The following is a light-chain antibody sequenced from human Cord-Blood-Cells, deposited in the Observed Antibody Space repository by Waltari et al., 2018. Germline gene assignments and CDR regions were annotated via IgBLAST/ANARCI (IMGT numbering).Light chain of an antibody. J-gene: IGKJ3*01. Sequence: DIQITQSPSSLSASVGDRVTLTGRASQSISSYLNWYQQKPGKAPKLLIYAASSLQSGVPSRFSGSGSVTDFTLTISSLQPEDFATYYCQQSYSTPFTFGPGTKVDIK. CDR2: AAS. CDR3: QQSYSTPFT. V-gene: IGKV1-39*01. CDR1: QSISSY.